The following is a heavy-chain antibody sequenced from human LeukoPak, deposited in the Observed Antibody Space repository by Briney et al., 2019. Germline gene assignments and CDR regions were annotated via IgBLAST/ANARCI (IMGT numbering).Heavy chain of an antibody. V-gene: IGHV4-59*01. CDR2: IYYSGST. D-gene: IGHD6-19*01. CDR3: ARGGKAVKGWFDP. Sequence: SETLCLTCAVSGGSISSYYWSWIRQPPGKGLEWIGYIYYSGSTNYNPSLKSRVTISVDTSKNQFSLKLSSVTAADTAVYYCARGGKAVKGWFDPWGPGTLVTVSS. CDR1: GGSISSYY. J-gene: IGHJ5*02.